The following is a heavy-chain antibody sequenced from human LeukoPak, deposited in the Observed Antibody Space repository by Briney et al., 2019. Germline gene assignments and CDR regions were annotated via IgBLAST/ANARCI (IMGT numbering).Heavy chain of an antibody. Sequence: GASVKVSCKASGGTFSSYAISWVRQAPGQGLEWMGRIIPIFGTADYAQKFQGRVTITTDESTSTAYMELSSLRSEVTAVYYCARGGSGSYKGVFDYWGQGTLVTVSS. D-gene: IGHD3-10*01. CDR1: GGTFSSYA. CDR2: IIPIFGTA. J-gene: IGHJ4*02. V-gene: IGHV1-69*05. CDR3: ARGGSGSYKGVFDY.